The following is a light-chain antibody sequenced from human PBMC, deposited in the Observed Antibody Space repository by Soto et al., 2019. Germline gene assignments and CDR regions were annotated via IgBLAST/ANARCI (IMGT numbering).Light chain of an antibody. CDR2: EAS. CDR1: KSDSSRY. CDR3: QQYVRSPPSWT. Sequence: EIVLTQSPGTLSLSPGERATLSCRTSKSDSSRYLAWYQQKIGQPPRLLIFEASSRATGIPDRFSGSGSGTDFTLTISSLEPEDFAVYYCQQYVRSPPSWTFGQGTKVEIK. V-gene: IGKV3-20*01. J-gene: IGKJ1*01.